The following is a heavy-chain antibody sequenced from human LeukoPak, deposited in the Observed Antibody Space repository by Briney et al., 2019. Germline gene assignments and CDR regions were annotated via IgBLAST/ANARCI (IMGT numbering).Heavy chain of an antibody. CDR2: IVVGSGNT. J-gene: IGHJ4*02. D-gene: IGHD5-12*01. CDR1: GLTFTSSA. V-gene: IGHV1-58*02. CDR3: AADPSDIVATS. Sequence: SVKVSCKASGLTFTSSAMQWVRQARGHRLEWIGWIVVGSGNTDYAQKFQERVTITRDMSTSTAYMELSSLRSEDTAVYYCAADPSDIVATSWGQGTLVTVSS.